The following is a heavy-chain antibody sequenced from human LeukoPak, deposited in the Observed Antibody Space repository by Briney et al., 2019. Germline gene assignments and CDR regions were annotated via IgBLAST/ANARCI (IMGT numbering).Heavy chain of an antibody. CDR2: ITARSTYT. Sequence: GGSLRLSCAASGFTFSDYYMSWIRQAPGKRLEWVSFITARSTYTNYADSVKGRFTISRDNTKNTLYLQMNSLRAEDTAVYYCARSPLQLERRDAFDIWGQGTMVTVSS. J-gene: IGHJ3*02. D-gene: IGHD1-1*01. V-gene: IGHV3-11*03. CDR1: GFTFSDYY. CDR3: ARSPLQLERRDAFDI.